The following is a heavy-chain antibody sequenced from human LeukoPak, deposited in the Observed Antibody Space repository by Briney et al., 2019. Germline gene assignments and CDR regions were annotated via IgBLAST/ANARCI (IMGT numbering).Heavy chain of an antibody. Sequence: GGSLGLSCAASGFTFSSNWMHWVRQAPGKGLVWVSRINEDGSITNYADSVKGRFTISRDNAKNTLYLQMNSLRVEDTAMYHCVRDLGGRSGHWGQGTLVTVSS. D-gene: IGHD1-26*01. CDR2: INEDGSIT. CDR1: GFTFSSNW. CDR3: VRDLGGRSGH. V-gene: IGHV3-74*01. J-gene: IGHJ4*02.